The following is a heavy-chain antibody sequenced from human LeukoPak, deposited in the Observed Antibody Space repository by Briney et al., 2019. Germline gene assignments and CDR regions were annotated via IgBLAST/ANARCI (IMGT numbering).Heavy chain of an antibody. CDR2: ISSSSSTI. D-gene: IGHD3-9*01. CDR1: GFTFSSYS. J-gene: IGHJ4*02. CDR3: ATGGVKYFDWLPPVDRFDY. V-gene: IGHV3-48*01. Sequence: GGSLRLSCAASGFTFSSYSMNWVRQAPGKGLEWVSYISSSSSTIYYADSVKGRFTISRDNAKNSLYLQMNSLRSEDTAVYYCATGGVKYFDWLPPVDRFDYWGQGTLVTVSS.